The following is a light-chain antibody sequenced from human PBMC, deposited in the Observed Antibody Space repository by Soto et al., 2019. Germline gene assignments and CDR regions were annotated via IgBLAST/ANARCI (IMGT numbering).Light chain of an antibody. CDR1: QTVRTNY. Sequence: EIVLTQSPGTLSLSPGERATLSCRASQTVRTNYLAWFQHKPGQAPRLLIYGASSRATGIPDRFSGSGSGTDFTLTSNRLEPEDFAVYFCQQYSDSPLTFGGGTKVEI. V-gene: IGKV3-20*01. CDR3: QQYSDSPLT. CDR2: GAS. J-gene: IGKJ4*01.